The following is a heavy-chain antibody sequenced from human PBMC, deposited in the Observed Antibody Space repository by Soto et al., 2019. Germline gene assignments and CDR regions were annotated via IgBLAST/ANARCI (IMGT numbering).Heavy chain of an antibody. CDR1: GFTFSSYS. CDR2: ISSSSSYI. Sequence: EVQLVESGGGLVKPGGSLRLSCAASGFTFSSYSMNWVRQAPGKGLEWVSSISSSSSYIYYADSVKGRFTISRDNAKNSLYLHMNSLRAEDTAVYYCARDWGYYYYYGMDVWGQGTTVTVSS. D-gene: IGHD3-16*01. J-gene: IGHJ6*02. CDR3: ARDWGYYYYYGMDV. V-gene: IGHV3-21*01.